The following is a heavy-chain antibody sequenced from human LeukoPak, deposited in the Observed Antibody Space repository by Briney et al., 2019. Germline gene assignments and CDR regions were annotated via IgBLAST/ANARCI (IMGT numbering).Heavy chain of an antibody. V-gene: IGHV3-49*04. D-gene: IGHD5-12*01. Sequence: PGGSLRLSCAASGFTFGDYAMTWVRQAPGKGLEWVGFIRSKAYGRTTEFAASVKGRFIISRDDSKSIAYLQMNSLKTEDTAVYYCTAYDPSDYYGMDVWGQGTTVTVS. J-gene: IGHJ6*02. CDR3: TAYDPSDYYGMDV. CDR1: GFTFGDYA. CDR2: IRSKAYGRTT.